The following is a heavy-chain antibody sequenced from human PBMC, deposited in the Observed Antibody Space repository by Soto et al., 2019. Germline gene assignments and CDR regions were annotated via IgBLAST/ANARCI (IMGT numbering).Heavy chain of an antibody. J-gene: IGHJ6*02. CDR3: ARDDRGTLYDFWSGYNYGMDV. CDR2: IWYDGSNK. V-gene: IGHV3-33*01. D-gene: IGHD3-3*01. CDR1: GFTFSSYG. Sequence: GGSLRLSCAASGFTFSSYGMHWVRQAPGKGLEWVAVIWYDGSNKYYADSVKGRFTISRDNSKNTLYLQMNSLRAEDTAVYYCARDDRGTLYDFWSGYNYGMDVWGQGTTVTVSS.